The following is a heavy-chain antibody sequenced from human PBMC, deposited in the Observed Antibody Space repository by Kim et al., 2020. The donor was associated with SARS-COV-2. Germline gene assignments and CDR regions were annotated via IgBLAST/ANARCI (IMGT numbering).Heavy chain of an antibody. Sequence: GGSLRLSCAASGFPFNTYWMYWVRQSPGKGPVWVARMNSDGGITTYANSVKGRFSISGNNAKNTMYLQMNRLRVDDTAVYYCVRPVSDCRNGVCRYFFERWGQGTRVIVSS. CDR3: VRPVSDCRNGVCRYFFER. CDR1: GFPFNTYW. V-gene: IGHV3-74*03. CDR2: MNSDGGIT. J-gene: IGHJ4*02. D-gene: IGHD2-8*01.